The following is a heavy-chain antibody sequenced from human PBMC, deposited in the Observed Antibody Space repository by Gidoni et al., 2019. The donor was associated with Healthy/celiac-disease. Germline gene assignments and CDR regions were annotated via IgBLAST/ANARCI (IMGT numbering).Heavy chain of an antibody. V-gene: IGHV4-59*01. D-gene: IGHD2-2*01. CDR1: GGSISSYY. CDR3: ARIVGVPAARWFDP. CDR2: IYYSGST. Sequence: QVQLQASGPGLVKPSETLSLTCTASGGSISSYYWSWIRQPPGKGLEWIGYIYYSGSTNYNPSLKSRVTISVDTSKNQFALKLSSVTAADTAVYYCARIVGVPAARWFDPWGQGTLVTVSS. J-gene: IGHJ5*02.